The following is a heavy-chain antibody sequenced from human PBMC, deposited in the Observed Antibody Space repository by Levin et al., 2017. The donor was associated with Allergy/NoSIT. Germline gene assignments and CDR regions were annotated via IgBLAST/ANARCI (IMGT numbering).Heavy chain of an antibody. CDR3: AGVGGPIVPAAISFDI. V-gene: IGHV4-59*01. Sequence: SETLSLTCTASGGSISSYYWSWIRQPPGKGLEWIAYMYYSGSTNYNPSFKSRVTISVDTSKNQSSLRLSSVTAADTAMYCWAGVGGPIVPAAISFDIWGQGTMVTVSS. CDR2: MYYSGST. D-gene: IGHD2-2*02. J-gene: IGHJ3*02. CDR1: GGSISSYY.